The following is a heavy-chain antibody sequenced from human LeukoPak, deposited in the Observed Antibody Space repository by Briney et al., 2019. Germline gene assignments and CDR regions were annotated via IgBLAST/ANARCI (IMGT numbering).Heavy chain of an antibody. CDR3: AREGDSSGYFFRPDY. J-gene: IGHJ4*02. CDR2: INPNSGGT. V-gene: IGHV1-2*02. Sequence: GASVNVSCKASGYTFTGYYMHWVRQAPGQGLEWMGWINPNSGGTNYAQKFQGRVTMTTDTSTSTAYMELRSLRSDDTAVYYCAREGDSSGYFFRPDYWGQGTLVTVSS. CDR1: GYTFTGYY. D-gene: IGHD3-22*01.